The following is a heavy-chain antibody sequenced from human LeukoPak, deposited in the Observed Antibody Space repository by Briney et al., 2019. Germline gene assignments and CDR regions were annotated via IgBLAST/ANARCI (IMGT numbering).Heavy chain of an antibody. CDR2: IWYDGSNK. Sequence: PGGSLRLSCAASGFTFSSYGMHWVRQAPGKGLEWVAVIWYDGSNKYYADFVKGRFTISRDNSKNTLYLQMNSLRAEDAAVYYCAKDPRGSYSRDYYYYMDVWGKGTTVTVSS. CDR1: GFTFSSYG. J-gene: IGHJ6*03. V-gene: IGHV3-33*06. CDR3: AKDPRGSYSRDYYYYMDV. D-gene: IGHD1-26*01.